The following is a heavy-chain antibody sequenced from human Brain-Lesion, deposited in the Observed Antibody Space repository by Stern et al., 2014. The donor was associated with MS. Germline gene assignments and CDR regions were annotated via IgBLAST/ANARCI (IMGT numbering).Heavy chain of an antibody. Sequence: EDQLVESGGGLLKPGGSLRLSCAGSGFSFKNAWMTWVRQAPGKGLEWLGLIRPEADRRPTDYAAPVKGRFTISRDDSKNTLYLQMNSLKSEDTAVYYCMGHTDYWGQGTLVTVSS. CDR1: GFSFKNAW. V-gene: IGHV3-15*01. D-gene: IGHD1-26*01. CDR2: IRPEADRRPT. CDR3: MGHTDY. J-gene: IGHJ4*02.